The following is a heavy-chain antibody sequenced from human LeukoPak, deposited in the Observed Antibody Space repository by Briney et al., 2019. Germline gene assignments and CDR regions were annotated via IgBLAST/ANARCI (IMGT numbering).Heavy chain of an antibody. J-gene: IGHJ6*02. D-gene: IGHD6-13*01. Sequence: SETLSLTCTVSGGSISSYYWSWIRQPAGKGLEWIGRIYTSGSTNYNPSLKSRVTMSVDTSKNQFSLKLSSVTAADTAVYYCARATRATYSSSWYEVAYGMDVWGQGTTVTVSS. CDR2: IYTSGST. CDR3: ARATRATYSSSWYEVAYGMDV. V-gene: IGHV4-4*07. CDR1: GGSISSYY.